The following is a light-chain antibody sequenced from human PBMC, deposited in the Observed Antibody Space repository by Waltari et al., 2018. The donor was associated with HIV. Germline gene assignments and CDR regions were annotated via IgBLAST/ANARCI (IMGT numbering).Light chain of an antibody. Sequence: IQVTLFSSLLSASLGDRASITCRATQGISSYFAWYQLKPGKAPQLLTYAASTLQSGVPSRFSGSGSGTEFTLTISSLQPEDFATYYCQQLNSYPYPFGQGTKLEIK. J-gene: IGKJ2*01. CDR3: QQLNSYPYP. CDR1: QGISSY. CDR2: AAS. V-gene: IGKV1-9*01.